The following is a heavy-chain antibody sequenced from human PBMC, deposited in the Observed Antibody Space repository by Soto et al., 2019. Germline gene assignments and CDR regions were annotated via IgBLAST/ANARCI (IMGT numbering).Heavy chain of an antibody. D-gene: IGHD3-9*01. J-gene: IGHJ4*02. CDR3: ARVDHRGYFAILTDY. V-gene: IGHV4-39*07. Sequence: SETLSLTCTVSGGSISSGDYYWGWIRQPPGKGPEWIGSIYDSVNTYYSPSLRSRVTISADMSKNQFSLNLRSVTAADTAVYYCARVDHRGYFAILTDYWGQGTLVTVSS. CDR1: GGSISSGDYY. CDR2: IYDSVNT.